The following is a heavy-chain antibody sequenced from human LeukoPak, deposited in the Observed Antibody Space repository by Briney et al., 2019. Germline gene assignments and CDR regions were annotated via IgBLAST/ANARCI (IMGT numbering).Heavy chain of an antibody. J-gene: IGHJ4*02. D-gene: IGHD3-16*02. CDR1: GYTFTSYG. V-gene: IGHV1-18*01. CDR3: ARVTYYDYVWGSYRYNDY. CDR2: ISAYNGNT. Sequence: ASVKVSCKASGYTFTSYGISWVRQAPGQGLEWMGWISAYNGNTNYAQKLQGRVTMTTDTSTSTAYMELRSLRSDDTAVYYCARVTYYDYVWGSYRYNDYWGQGTLVTVSS.